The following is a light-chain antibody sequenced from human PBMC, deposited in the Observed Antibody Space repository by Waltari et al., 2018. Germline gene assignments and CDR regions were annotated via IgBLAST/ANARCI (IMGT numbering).Light chain of an antibody. Sequence: QSVLTQPPPASVTPGPRATISCSAPCSTIGRTYVSLYQQLPGTAPKLLTQRNNQRPSGVPDRFSGSKSGTSASLAISGLRSEDEADYYCAAWDDSLSGWVFGGGTTLTVL. CDR1: CSTIGRTY. CDR2: RNN. J-gene: IGLJ3*02. CDR3: AAWDDSLSGWV. V-gene: IGLV1-47*01.